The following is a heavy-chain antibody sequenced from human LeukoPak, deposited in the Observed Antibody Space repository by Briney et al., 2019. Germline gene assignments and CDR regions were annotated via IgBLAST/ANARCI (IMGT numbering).Heavy chain of an antibody. CDR3: ARDHYYYDSSGYYRFDALDI. J-gene: IGHJ3*02. CDR1: GGSISSYY. V-gene: IGHV4-4*07. CDR2: IYTSGST. Sequence: SETLSLTCTVSGGSISSYYWSWIRQPAGKGLEWIGRIYTSGSTNYNPSLKSRVTISVDTSKNQFSLKLSSVTAADTAVYYCARDHYYYDSSGYYRFDALDIWGQGTMVTVSS. D-gene: IGHD3-22*01.